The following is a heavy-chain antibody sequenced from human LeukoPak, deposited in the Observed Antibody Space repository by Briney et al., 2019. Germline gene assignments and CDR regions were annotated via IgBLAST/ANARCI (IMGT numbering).Heavy chain of an antibody. Sequence: GGSLRLSCAASGFTFSSYAMSWVRQAPGKGLEWVSAISGSGGSTYYADSVKGRFTISRDNSKNTLCLQMNSLRAEDTAVYYCAKDTCSSTSCYLIYYYYMDVWGKGTTVTVSS. CDR3: AKDTCSSTSCYLIYYYYMDV. D-gene: IGHD2-2*01. CDR1: GFTFSSYA. V-gene: IGHV3-23*01. CDR2: ISGSGGST. J-gene: IGHJ6*03.